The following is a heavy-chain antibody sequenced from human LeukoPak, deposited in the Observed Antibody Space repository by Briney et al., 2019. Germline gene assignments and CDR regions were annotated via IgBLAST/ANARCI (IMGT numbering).Heavy chain of an antibody. CDR2: INPNSGGT. Sequence: ASVKVSCKASGYTFTGYYMQWVRQAPGQGPEWMGWINPNSGGTSYAQKFQGRVSLTRDRSISTAYMELSRLGSDDTAVYYCARDPSGDSSGYPFDYWGQGTLVTVSS. D-gene: IGHD3-22*01. V-gene: IGHV1-2*02. CDR1: GYTFTGYY. J-gene: IGHJ4*02. CDR3: ARDPSGDSSGYPFDY.